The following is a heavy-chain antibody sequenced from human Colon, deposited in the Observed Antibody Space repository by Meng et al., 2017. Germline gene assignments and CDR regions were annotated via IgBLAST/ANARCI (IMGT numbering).Heavy chain of an antibody. V-gene: IGHV1-2*06. CDR2: INPRTGDT. Sequence: QVQLVQSGAEVKKPGASGTVSCKASGYTLYIPWVRLRPGEGLEWMGRINPRTGDTKSAQSFQGRVTMTRDTSTTTFSMDLRSLTSDDTAVYYCVRDAGRGSMILGCFDPWGQGTLVTVSS. D-gene: IGHD3/OR15-3a*01. CDR3: VRDAGRGSMILGCFDP. CDR1: GYTLY. J-gene: IGHJ5*02.